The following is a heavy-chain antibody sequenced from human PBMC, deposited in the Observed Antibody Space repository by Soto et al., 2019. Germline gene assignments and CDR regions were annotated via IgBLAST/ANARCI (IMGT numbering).Heavy chain of an antibody. J-gene: IGHJ6*02. D-gene: IGHD6-19*01. V-gene: IGHV3-30*18. CDR3: AKDFGAQSDEGDSSGWYSVRSYYYYGMDV. CDR2: ISYDGSNK. Sequence: GGSLRLSCAASGFTFSSYGMHWVRQAPGKGLEWVALISYDGSNKYYADSVKGRFTISRDNSKNTLYLQMNSLRAEDTAVYYCAKDFGAQSDEGDSSGWYSVRSYYYYGMDVWGQGTTVTVSS. CDR1: GFTFSSYG.